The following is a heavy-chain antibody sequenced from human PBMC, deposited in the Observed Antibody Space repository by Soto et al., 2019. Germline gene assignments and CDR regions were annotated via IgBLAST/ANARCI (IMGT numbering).Heavy chain of an antibody. CDR3: ARLTHQAVAGHY. CDR1: GGTFSSYA. CDR2: IIPIFGTA. Sequence: SVKVSCKASGGTFSSYAISWVRQAPGQGLEWMGGIIPIFGTANYAQKFQGRVTMTRDTSISTAYMELSRLRSDDTAVYYCARLTHQAVAGHYCGQGTLVTVSS. V-gene: IGHV1-69*05. J-gene: IGHJ4*02. D-gene: IGHD6-19*01.